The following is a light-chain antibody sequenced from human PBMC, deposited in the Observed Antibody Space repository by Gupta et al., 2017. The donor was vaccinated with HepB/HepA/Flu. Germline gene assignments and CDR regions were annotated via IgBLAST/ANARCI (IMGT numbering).Light chain of an antibody. V-gene: IGKV3-20*01. J-gene: IGKJ4*01. CDR2: HAS. CDR1: QNVGNY. CDR3: QQYGNSSALT. Sequence: ETVLTQSPGTLSLSPGNRATLSCRASQNVGNYLAWYQQKPGQSPRLLIYHASRRVTGIPVRFTGGGFGTDFTLDIYRLEPQDFALYFCQQYGNSSALTFGGGTKIEIK.